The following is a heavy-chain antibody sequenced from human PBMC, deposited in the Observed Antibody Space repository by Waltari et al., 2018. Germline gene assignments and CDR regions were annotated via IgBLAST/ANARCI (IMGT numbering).Heavy chain of an antibody. D-gene: IGHD4-17*01. V-gene: IGHV3-23*01. Sequence: EVQLLESGGGLVQPGGSLRLSCAASGFTFSSYAMRWVRQAPGKGLGWVSAISGSGGSTYYADSVKGRFTISRDNSKNTLYLQMNSLRAEDTAVYYCAKGDYGDYEGMYWGQGTLVTVSS. J-gene: IGHJ4*02. CDR1: GFTFSSYA. CDR2: ISGSGGST. CDR3: AKGDYGDYEGMY.